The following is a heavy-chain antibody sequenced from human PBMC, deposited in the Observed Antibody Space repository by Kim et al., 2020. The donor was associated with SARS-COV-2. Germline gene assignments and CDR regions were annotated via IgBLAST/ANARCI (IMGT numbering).Heavy chain of an antibody. V-gene: IGHV4-59*01. CDR2: IYYSGST. Sequence: SETLSLTCTVSGGSISSYYWSWIRQPPGKGLEWIGYIYYSGSTNYNPSLKSRVTISVDTSKNQFSLKLSSVTAADTAVYYCASSRRYYDILTGYYMLDYWGQGTLVTVSS. CDR1: GGSISSYY. CDR3: ASSRRYYDILTGYYMLDY. J-gene: IGHJ4*02. D-gene: IGHD3-9*01.